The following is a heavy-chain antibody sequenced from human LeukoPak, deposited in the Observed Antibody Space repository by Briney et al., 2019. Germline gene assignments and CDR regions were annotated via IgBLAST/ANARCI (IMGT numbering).Heavy chain of an antibody. Sequence: GGSLRLSCAASGLTFEDYAMHLVRQAPGKGLEWVSGISWNSGSIGYADSVKGRFTISRDNAKNSLYLQMNSLRAEDTALYYCAKDIVSTSSNWFDPWGQGTLVTVSS. J-gene: IGHJ5*02. CDR2: ISWNSGSI. D-gene: IGHD2-2*01. CDR3: AKDIVSTSSNWFDP. V-gene: IGHV3-9*01. CDR1: GLTFEDYA.